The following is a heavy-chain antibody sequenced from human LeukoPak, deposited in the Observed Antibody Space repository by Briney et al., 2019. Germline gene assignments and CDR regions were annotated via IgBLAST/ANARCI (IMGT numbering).Heavy chain of an antibody. J-gene: IGHJ4*02. D-gene: IGHD3-22*01. Sequence: GGSLRLSCAASGFTFSSYAVSWVRQAPRKGLKGVSAISGSGGSTYYADSVKGRFTISRDNSKNTLYLQMNSLRAEDTAVYYCAKDQGGITMIVVVITGGYFDYWGQGTLVTVSS. CDR1: GFTFSSYA. CDR3: AKDQGGITMIVVVITGGYFDY. V-gene: IGHV3-23*01. CDR2: ISGSGGST.